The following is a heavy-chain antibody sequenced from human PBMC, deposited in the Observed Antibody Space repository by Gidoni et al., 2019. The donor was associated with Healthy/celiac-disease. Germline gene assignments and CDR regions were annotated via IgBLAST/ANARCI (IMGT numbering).Heavy chain of an antibody. V-gene: IGHV3-23*01. J-gene: IGHJ4*02. CDR2: ISVSGCST. CDR3: AKVLGPYFDY. CDR1: GFTFSSYA. Sequence: EEQLLESGGGLVQPGGSMRLSCAAAGFTFSSYAMSWVRQAPGKGLEWCSVISVSGCSTYYADSVKGRFTSSRDNAKNTLYLQINSLRAEDTAVYYCAKVLGPYFDYWGQGTLVTVSS.